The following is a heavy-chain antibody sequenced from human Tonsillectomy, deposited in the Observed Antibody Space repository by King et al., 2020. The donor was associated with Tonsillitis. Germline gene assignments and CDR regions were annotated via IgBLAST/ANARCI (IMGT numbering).Heavy chain of an antibody. V-gene: IGHV1-18*01. CDR1: GYTFTSYG. Sequence: QLVQSGAEVKKPGASVKVSCKASGYTFTSYGISWVRQAPGQGLEWMGWISAYNGNTNYAQKLQGRVTMTTDTSTSTAYMELRRLRSDDTAVYYCARDRKEPTSRYYYDSSGYHYYYYVMDVWGQGTTVTVSS. CDR2: ISAYNGNT. J-gene: IGHJ6*02. CDR3: ARDRKEPTSRYYYDSSGYHYYYYVMDV. D-gene: IGHD3-22*01.